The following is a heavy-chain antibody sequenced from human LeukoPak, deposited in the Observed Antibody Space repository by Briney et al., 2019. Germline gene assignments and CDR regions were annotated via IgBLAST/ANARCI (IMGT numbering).Heavy chain of an antibody. CDR3: ARVIPWDGYNPYYFDY. J-gene: IGHJ4*02. V-gene: IGHV1-8*03. D-gene: IGHD5-24*01. CDR2: MNPNSGNR. Sequence: ASVKVSCKASGCTFTSYDIIWVRQATGQGLEWMGWMNPNSGNRGYAQKFQGRVTITTNTSISTAYMELSSLRSEDTAVYYCARVIPWDGYNPYYFDYWGQGTLVTVSS. CDR1: GCTFTSYD.